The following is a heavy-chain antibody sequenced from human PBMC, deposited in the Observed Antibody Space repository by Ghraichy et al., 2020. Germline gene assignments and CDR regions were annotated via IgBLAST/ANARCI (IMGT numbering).Heavy chain of an antibody. J-gene: IGHJ4*02. CDR3: ARGGLAAAYATYQDFDY. CDR2: ISSSSSYI. Sequence: GGSLRLSCAASGFTFSSYSMNWVRQAPGKGLEWVSSISSSSSYIYYADSVKGRFTISRDNAKNSLYLQMNSLRAEDTAVYYCARGGLAAAYATYQDFDYWGQGTLVTVSS. V-gene: IGHV3-21*01. CDR1: GFTFSSYS. D-gene: IGHD6-13*01.